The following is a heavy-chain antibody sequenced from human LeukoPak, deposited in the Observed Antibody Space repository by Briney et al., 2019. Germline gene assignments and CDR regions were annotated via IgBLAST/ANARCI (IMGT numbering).Heavy chain of an antibody. J-gene: IGHJ4*02. Sequence: SETLSLTCAVYGGSFSGYYWSWIRQPPGKGLEWIGEINHSGSTYYNPSLKSRVTISVDTSKNQFSLKLSSLPAADTAVYYCARDPFITIFGVVIRRDYWGQGTLVTVSS. CDR1: GGSFSGYY. CDR3: ARDPFITIFGVVIRRDY. V-gene: IGHV4-34*01. D-gene: IGHD3-3*01. CDR2: INHSGST.